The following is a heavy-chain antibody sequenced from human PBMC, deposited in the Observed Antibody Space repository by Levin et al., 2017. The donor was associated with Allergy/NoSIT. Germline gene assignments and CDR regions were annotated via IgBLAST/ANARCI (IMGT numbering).Heavy chain of an antibody. CDR3: SRGYYRGSNYYYYGLDV. CDR2: IYYRSKWYN. CDR1: GDTVSSGSTA. D-gene: IGHD1-26*01. Sequence: QTLSLTCAISGDTVSSGSTAWNWIRQSPSRGLEWLGRIYYRSKWYNDYALSVESRITINPDTSKNQFSLQLNSVTPEDTAVYYCSRGYYRGSNYYYYGLDVWGQGTTVTVSS. V-gene: IGHV6-1*01. J-gene: IGHJ6*02.